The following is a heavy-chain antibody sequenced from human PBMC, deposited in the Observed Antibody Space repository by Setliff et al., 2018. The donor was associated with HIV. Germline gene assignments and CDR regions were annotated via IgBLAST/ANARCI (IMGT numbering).Heavy chain of an antibody. CDR1: GGTFSSYA. CDR3: ARGLGNFVPDLIGYFDY. CDR2: IIPILGPA. J-gene: IGHJ4*02. V-gene: IGHV1-69*13. Sequence: GASVKVSCKASGGTFSSYAISWVRQAPGQGLEWMGGIIPILGPANYAQKFQGRVTITAGEYTTTSYMELRNLRSEDTATYYCARGLGNFVPDLIGYFDYWGQGTLVTVSS. D-gene: IGHD3-3*02.